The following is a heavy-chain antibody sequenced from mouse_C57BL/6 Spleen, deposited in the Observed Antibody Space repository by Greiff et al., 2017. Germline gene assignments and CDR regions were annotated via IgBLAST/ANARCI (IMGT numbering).Heavy chain of an antibody. D-gene: IGHD1-1*01. V-gene: IGHV1-20*01. Sequence: EVMLVESGPELVKPGDSVKISCKASGYSFTGYFMNWVMQSHGKSLEWIGRINPYNGDTFYNQKFKGKATLTVDKSSSTAHMELRSLTSEDSAVYYCAKGITTVVAKDYAMDYWGQGTSVTVSS. J-gene: IGHJ4*01. CDR3: AKGITTVVAKDYAMDY. CDR2: INPYNGDT. CDR1: GYSFTGYF.